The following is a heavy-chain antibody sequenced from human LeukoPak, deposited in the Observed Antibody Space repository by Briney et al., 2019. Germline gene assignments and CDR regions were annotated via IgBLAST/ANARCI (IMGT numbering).Heavy chain of an antibody. D-gene: IGHD4-17*01. Sequence: GESLKISCKGSGYTFTSYWIGWVRQMPGKGLEWMGIIYPGDSDIRYSPSFQGQVTISADKSISTAYLQWSSLKASDTAMHYCVRRGGTVTPDYWGQGTLVTVSS. J-gene: IGHJ4*02. CDR1: GYTFTSYW. CDR2: IYPGDSDI. CDR3: VRRGGTVTPDY. V-gene: IGHV5-51*01.